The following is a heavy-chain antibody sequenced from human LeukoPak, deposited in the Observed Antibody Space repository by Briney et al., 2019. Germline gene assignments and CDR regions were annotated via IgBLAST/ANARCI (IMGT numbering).Heavy chain of an antibody. J-gene: IGHJ4*02. CDR3: AKDYGYSSSWYDY. CDR2: ISWNSASV. Sequence: GRSLRLSCEASGFTFGDYGMHWVRQAPGKGLEWVSTISWNSASVGYVDSVKGRFTISRDNAKKTLYLQMNSLRPEDTALYYCAKDYGYSSSWYDYRGQGTLVTVSS. D-gene: IGHD6-13*01. V-gene: IGHV3-9*01. CDR1: GFTFGDYG.